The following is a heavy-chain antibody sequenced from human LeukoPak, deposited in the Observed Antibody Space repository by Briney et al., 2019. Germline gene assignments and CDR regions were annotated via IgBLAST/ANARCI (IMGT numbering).Heavy chain of an antibody. CDR1: GYTFTGYY. CDR3: ARGPHIVVVKGYFDY. J-gene: IGHJ4*02. D-gene: IGHD2-21*01. V-gene: IGHV1-2*02. Sequence: ASVKVSCKASGYTFTGYYMHWVRQAPGQGLEWMGWINPNSGGTNYAQKFQGRVTMTRDTSISTAYMELSRLRSDDTAVYYCARGPHIVVVKGYFDYWGQGTLVTVSS. CDR2: INPNSGGT.